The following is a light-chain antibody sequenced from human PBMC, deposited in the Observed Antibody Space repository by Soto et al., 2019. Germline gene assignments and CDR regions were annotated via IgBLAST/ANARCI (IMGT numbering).Light chain of an antibody. CDR3: SSYEDSSILM. J-gene: IGLJ3*02. Sequence: QSVLTQPASVSGPPGQSITISCTGTSSDIGYYNYVSWYQQHPGKAPKVIIYEVTNRPSGVSDRFSGSKSGNTASLTISGLQAEDEGDYYCSSYEDSSILMFGGGTKLTVL. V-gene: IGLV2-14*03. CDR2: EVT. CDR1: SSDIGYYNY.